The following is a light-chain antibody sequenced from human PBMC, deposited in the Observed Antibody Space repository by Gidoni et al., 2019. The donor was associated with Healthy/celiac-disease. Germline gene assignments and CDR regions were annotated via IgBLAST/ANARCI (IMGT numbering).Light chain of an antibody. J-gene: IGLJ3*02. CDR1: NIGSKS. V-gene: IGLV3-21*02. Sequence: SYVLTQPPSVSVAPGQTARITCGGNNIGSKSVHWYQQKPGQAPVLVVYDDSDRPSGTPERFSGSNSGNTATLPISRVEAGDAADYYCQVWDSSSDHWVFGGGTKLTVL. CDR3: QVWDSSSDHWV. CDR2: DDS.